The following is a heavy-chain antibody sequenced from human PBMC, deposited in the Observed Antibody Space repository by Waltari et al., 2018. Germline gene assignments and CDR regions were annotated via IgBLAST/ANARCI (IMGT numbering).Heavy chain of an antibody. CDR3: ARSGFLYYYYGMDV. V-gene: IGHV3-30-3*01. J-gene: IGHJ6*02. CDR2: ISYDGSNK. CDR1: GFTFSSYA. Sequence: QVQLVESGGGVVQPGRSLRLSSADSGFTFSSYAMHWVRQAPGKGLEWVAVISYDGSNKYYADSVKGRFTISRDNSKNTLYLQMNSLRAEDTAVYYCARSGFLYYYYGMDVWGQGTTVTVSS.